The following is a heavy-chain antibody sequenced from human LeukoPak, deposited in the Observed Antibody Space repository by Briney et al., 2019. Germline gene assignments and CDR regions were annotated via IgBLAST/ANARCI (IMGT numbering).Heavy chain of an antibody. CDR3: ARVVPSPVEPHYFDY. J-gene: IGHJ4*02. CDR2: IYYSGST. V-gene: IGHV4-39*07. Sequence: SETLSLTCTVSGGSISSSSYYWGWIRQPPGKGLEWIGSIYYSGSTYYNPSLKSRVTISVDTSKNQFSLKLSSVTAADTAVYYCARVVPSPVEPHYFDYWGQGTLVTVSS. D-gene: IGHD6-6*01. CDR1: GGSISSSSYY.